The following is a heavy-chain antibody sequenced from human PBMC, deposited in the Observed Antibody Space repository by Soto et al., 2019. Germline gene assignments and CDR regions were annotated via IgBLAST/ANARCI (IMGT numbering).Heavy chain of an antibody. J-gene: IGHJ4*02. CDR2: IYYSGST. V-gene: IGHV4-39*01. D-gene: IGHD1-1*01. Sequence: SETLSLTCTVSGGSISSSSYYWGWIRQPPGKGLEWIGSIYYSGSTYYNPSLKSRVTISVDTSKNQFSLKLSSVTAADTAVYYCARRWELERPFDYWGQGTLVTVSS. CDR1: GGSISSSSYY. CDR3: ARRWELERPFDY.